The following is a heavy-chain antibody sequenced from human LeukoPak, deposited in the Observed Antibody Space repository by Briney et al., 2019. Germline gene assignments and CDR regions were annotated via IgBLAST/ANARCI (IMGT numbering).Heavy chain of an antibody. CDR2: IYYSGST. CDR3: AASGYSYGYYYYGMDV. D-gene: IGHD5-18*01. J-gene: IGHJ6*02. CDR1: GGSISSYY. V-gene: IGHV4-59*08. Sequence: SETLSLTCTVSGGSISSYYWSWTRQPPGKGLEWIGYIYYSGSTNYNPSLKSRVTISVDTSKNQFSLKLSSVTAADTAVYYCAASGYSYGYYYYGMDVWGQGTTVTVSS.